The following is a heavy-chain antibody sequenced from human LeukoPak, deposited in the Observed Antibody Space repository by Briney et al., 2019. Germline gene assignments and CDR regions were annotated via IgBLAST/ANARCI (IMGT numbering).Heavy chain of an antibody. CDR3: ASLGTTGDFDY. V-gene: IGHV4-4*09. CDR2: IYTSGST. D-gene: IGHD1-1*01. J-gene: IGHJ4*02. Sequence: PSGTLSLTCTVSGGPISSYYWSWIRQPPGKGLEWIGYIYTSGSTNYNPSLKSRVTISVDTSKNQFSLKLSSVTAADTAVYYCASLGTTGDFDYWGQGTLVTVSS. CDR1: GGPISSYY.